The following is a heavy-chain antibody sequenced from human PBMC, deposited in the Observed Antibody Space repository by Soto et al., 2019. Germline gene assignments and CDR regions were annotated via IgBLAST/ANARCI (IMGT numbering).Heavy chain of an antibody. CDR2: IIPIFGTA. CDR1: GGTFSSYA. V-gene: IGHV1-69*06. CDR3: ARAPTYYYDSSGYLAEYFQH. J-gene: IGHJ1*01. Sequence: GASVKVSCKASGGTFSSYAISWVRQAPGQGLEWMGGIIPIFGTANYAQKFQGRVTITADKSTSTAYMELSSLRSEDTAVYYCARAPTYYYDSSGYLAEYFQHWGQGTLVTVS. D-gene: IGHD3-22*01.